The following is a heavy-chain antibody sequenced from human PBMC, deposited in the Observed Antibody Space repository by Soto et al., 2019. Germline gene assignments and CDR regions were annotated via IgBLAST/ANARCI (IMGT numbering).Heavy chain of an antibody. J-gene: IGHJ4*02. CDR3: AGTQKYYYDSSGPKYFFDY. CDR1: GGTFSSYT. CDR2: IIPILGIA. D-gene: IGHD3-22*01. V-gene: IGHV1-69*02. Sequence: GASVKVSCKASGGTFSSYTISWVRQAPGQGLDWMGRIIPILGIANYAQKFQGRVTITADKSTSTAYMELSSLRSEDTAVYYCAGTQKYYYDSSGPKYFFDYWGQGTLVTVSS.